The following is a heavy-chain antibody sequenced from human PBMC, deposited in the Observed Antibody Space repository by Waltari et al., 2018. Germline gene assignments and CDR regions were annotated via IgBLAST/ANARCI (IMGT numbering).Heavy chain of an antibody. Sequence: QVQLVQSGAEVKKPGSSVKVSCKASGGTFSSYAISWVRQAPGQGLEWMGGSIPIFGTANYAQKFQGRVTITADESTSTAYMELSSLRSEDTAVYYCARGSHDYPNLHPESFDYWGQGTLVTVSS. CDR2: SIPIFGTA. J-gene: IGHJ4*02. V-gene: IGHV1-69*12. D-gene: IGHD4-17*01. CDR1: GGTFSSYA. CDR3: ARGSHDYPNLHPESFDY.